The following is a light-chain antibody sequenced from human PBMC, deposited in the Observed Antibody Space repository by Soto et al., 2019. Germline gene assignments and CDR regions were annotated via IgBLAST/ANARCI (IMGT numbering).Light chain of an antibody. J-gene: IGKJ5*01. CDR1: QSLVHSDGIAY. V-gene: IGKV2-30*02. CDR2: KVS. Sequence: DGVMTQSPLSLPVTVGHPASISCRSNQSLVHSDGIAYFSWFQQRPGRSPRRLIYKVSNRDSGVPARFSGSGSGTDFALKISRVEAEDVGVYYCMQGTNWPITFGQGTRLEIK. CDR3: MQGTNWPIT.